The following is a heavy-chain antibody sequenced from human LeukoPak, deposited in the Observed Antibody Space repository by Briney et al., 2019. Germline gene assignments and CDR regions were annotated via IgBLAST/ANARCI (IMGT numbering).Heavy chain of an antibody. D-gene: IGHD3-9*01. CDR2: INSDGSST. Sequence: GGSLRLSCAASGFTFSSYWMHWVCQAPGKGLVWVSRINSDGSSTSYADSVKGRFTISRDNAKNTLYLQMNGLRAEDTAVYYCARVCYDISTGYCGYYYYGMDVWGKGTTVTVSS. CDR3: ARVCYDISTGYCGYYYYGMDV. J-gene: IGHJ6*04. CDR1: GFTFSSYW. V-gene: IGHV3-74*01.